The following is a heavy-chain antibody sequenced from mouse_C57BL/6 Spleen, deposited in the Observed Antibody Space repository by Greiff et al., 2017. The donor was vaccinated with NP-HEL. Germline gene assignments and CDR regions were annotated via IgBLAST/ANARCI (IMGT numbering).Heavy chain of an antibody. Sequence: VQLQQPGAELVRPGSSVKLSCKASGYTFPSYWLDWVKQRPGQGLEWIGNIYPSDSETHYNQKFKDKATLTVDKSSSTAYMQLSSLTSEDSAVYYCARGDGYYYAMDYWGQGTSVTVSS. CDR2: IYPSDSET. V-gene: IGHV1-61*01. CDR3: ARGDGYYYAMDY. J-gene: IGHJ4*01. CDR1: GYTFPSYW. D-gene: IGHD2-3*01.